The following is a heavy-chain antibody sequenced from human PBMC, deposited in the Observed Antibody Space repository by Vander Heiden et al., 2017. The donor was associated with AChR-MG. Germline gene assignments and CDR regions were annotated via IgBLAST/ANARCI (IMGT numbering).Heavy chain of an antibody. CDR2: IYPGDSDT. J-gene: IGHJ4*02. CDR1: GYSFTSYW. Sequence: EVQLVQSGAEVKKPGESLKISCKGSGYSFTSYWIGWVRQMPGKGLEWMGIIYPGDSDTRYSPAVQGQVTISADKSSSTAYLQWRRMKASDTAMYYCARSGSYVEYYFDYWGQGTLVTVSS. V-gene: IGHV5-51*01. D-gene: IGHD1-26*01. CDR3: ARSGSYVEYYFDY.